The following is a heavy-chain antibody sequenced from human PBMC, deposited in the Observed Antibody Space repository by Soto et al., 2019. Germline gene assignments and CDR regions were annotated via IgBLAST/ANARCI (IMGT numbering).Heavy chain of an antibody. V-gene: IGHV3-30-3*01. CDR1: GFTFTSYA. CDR3: ARDHLYWSDSNCFRGYYGMDV. CDR2: ISFDGTNT. D-gene: IGHD3-3*01. J-gene: IGHJ6*02. Sequence: QVKLVESGGGVVQPGKSLRLSCVVSGFTFTSYAMHWVRQAPGKGLEWVAVISFDGTNTYYADSVKGRFTFSRDNSKNTLYLQMNSLRPEDTAGYYCARDHLYWSDSNCFRGYYGMDVWGQGTTVTVSS.